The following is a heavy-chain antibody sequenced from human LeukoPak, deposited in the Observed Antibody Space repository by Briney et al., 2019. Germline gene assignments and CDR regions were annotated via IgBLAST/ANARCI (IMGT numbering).Heavy chain of an antibody. V-gene: IGHV3-48*03. CDR1: GFTFSNHE. J-gene: IGHJ2*01. CDR2: ITSSGSTI. D-gene: IGHD4-17*01. Sequence: GGSLRLSCATSGFTFSNHEMNWIRQAPGKGLEWVSYITSSGSTIYYADSVKGRFAISRDNTKNSLYLQMNSLRAEDTAIYYCARDRSSTVTNSWYFDLWGRGTLVTVSS. CDR3: ARDRSSTVTNSWYFDL.